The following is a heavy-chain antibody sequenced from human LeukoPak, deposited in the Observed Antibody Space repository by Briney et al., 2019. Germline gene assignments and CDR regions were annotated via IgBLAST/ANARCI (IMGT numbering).Heavy chain of an antibody. CDR1: GYTFTSYY. V-gene: IGHV1-46*01. CDR2: INPSGGST. D-gene: IGHD3-10*01. J-gene: IGHJ4*02. Sequence: ASVKVSCKASGYTFTSYYMHWVRQAPGQGLEWMGIINPSGGSTTYAQKFQGRVTMTRDTSTSTVYMELSSLRSEDTAVYYCARVQYYYGSGSYVFFDSWGQGTLVTVSS. CDR3: ARVQYYYGSGSYVFFDS.